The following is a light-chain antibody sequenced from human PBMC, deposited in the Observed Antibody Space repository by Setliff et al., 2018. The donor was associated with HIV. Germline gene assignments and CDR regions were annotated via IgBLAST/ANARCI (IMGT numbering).Light chain of an antibody. V-gene: IGLV2-14*03. Sequence: QSVLTQPASVSGSPGQSITISCTGTSSDVGGYNYVSWYQQYPGKAPKLMIYGVSNRPSGVSNRFSGSNSGNTASLTISGLQAEDEADYYCSSYTSNNSGVFGTGTKVTVL. CDR1: SSDVGGYNY. CDR3: SSYTSNNSGV. J-gene: IGLJ1*01. CDR2: GVS.